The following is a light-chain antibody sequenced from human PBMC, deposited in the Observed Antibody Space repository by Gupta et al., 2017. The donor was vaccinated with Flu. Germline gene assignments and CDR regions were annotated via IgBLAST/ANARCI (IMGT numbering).Light chain of an antibody. CDR3: SSYATTNALVL. Sequence: QSALTQAASVSGSPGQSITISCTGTSSDIGGYNSVSWYQQYPGKAPKLVIFEVSNRPSGVSARFSGSKSGNTASLTISGLQAEDEADYYCSSYATTNALVLFGGGTQLTVL. CDR2: EVS. V-gene: IGLV2-14*01. J-gene: IGLJ2*01. CDR1: SSDIGGYNS.